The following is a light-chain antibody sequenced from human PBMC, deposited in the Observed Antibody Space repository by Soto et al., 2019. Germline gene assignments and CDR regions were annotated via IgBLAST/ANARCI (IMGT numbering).Light chain of an antibody. CDR2: GAS. V-gene: IGKV3D-15*01. J-gene: IGKJ5*01. CDR1: QSVSSK. CDR3: QQYNNWPPIT. Sequence: ETVMTQSPATMSESPGESATLXXRSSQSVSSKLAWYQQKPGQAPRLXXYGASTRATGIPARFSGSGSGTDFTLSISSLQSEDSAVYYCQQYNNWPPITFGQGTRLEIK.